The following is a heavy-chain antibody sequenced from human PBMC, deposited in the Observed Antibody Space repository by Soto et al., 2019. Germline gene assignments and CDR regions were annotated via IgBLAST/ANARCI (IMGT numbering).Heavy chain of an antibody. CDR1: GFTFSNFW. D-gene: IGHD4-17*01. CDR3: ASHGSGDYFWFDP. V-gene: IGHV3-74*01. Sequence: EGQLVESGGGLVQPGGSLRLSCAASGFTFSNFWMHWVRQAPGKGLVWVSRASPDGSSTSHADSVKGRFTISRDNAKNTLYMEMNSLRAEDTAVYYCASHGSGDYFWFDPWGQGTLVTVSS. J-gene: IGHJ5*02. CDR2: ASPDGSST.